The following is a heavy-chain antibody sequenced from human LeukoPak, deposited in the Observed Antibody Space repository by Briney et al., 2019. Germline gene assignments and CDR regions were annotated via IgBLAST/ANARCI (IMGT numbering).Heavy chain of an antibody. CDR3: ARVAGGYYIDY. CDR2: IIPILGIA. D-gene: IGHD3-22*01. V-gene: IGHV1-69*04. CDR1: GGTFSSYA. Sequence: ASVKVSCKASGGTFSSYAISWVRQAPGQGLEWMGRIIPILGIANYAQKFQGRVTITADKSTSTAYLELSSLRSEDTAVYYCARVAGGYYIDYWGQGTLVTVSS. J-gene: IGHJ4*02.